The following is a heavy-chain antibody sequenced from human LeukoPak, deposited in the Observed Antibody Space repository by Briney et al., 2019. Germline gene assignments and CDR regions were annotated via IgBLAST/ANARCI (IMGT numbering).Heavy chain of an antibody. J-gene: IGHJ4*02. V-gene: IGHV4-38-2*02. CDR1: GYSISDGNY. CDR2: IFHTGST. CDR3: ARGNWSKSSGFHIDY. D-gene: IGHD3-22*01. Sequence: PSETLSLTCTVSGYSISDGNYWGWIRQPPGKGLEWIGSIFHTGSTYDNPSLKSRVTISVDKSKNQFSLKLSSVTAADTAVYYCARGNWSKSSGFHIDYWGQGTLVTVSS.